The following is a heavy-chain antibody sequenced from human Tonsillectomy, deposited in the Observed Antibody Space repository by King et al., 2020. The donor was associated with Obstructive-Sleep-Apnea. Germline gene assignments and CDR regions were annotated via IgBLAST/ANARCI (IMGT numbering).Heavy chain of an antibody. D-gene: IGHD5/OR15-5a*01. J-gene: IGHJ6*02. Sequence: QLQESGPGLVKPSETLSLTCTVSGGSISSTHYYWGWIRQPPGKGLEWIGSVYSRGSTYYNPSLKSPVTISVDTSKNQFSLRLTSVTAADTAVYYCARDKSTPTYAMDVWGQGTTVTVSS. V-gene: IGHV4-39*07. CDR1: GGSISSTHYY. CDR3: ARDKSTPTYAMDV. CDR2: VYSRGST.